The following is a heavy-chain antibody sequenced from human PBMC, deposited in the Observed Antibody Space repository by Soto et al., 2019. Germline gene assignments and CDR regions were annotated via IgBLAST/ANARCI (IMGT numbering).Heavy chain of an antibody. CDR2: IHHSGST. V-gene: IGHV4-4*02. D-gene: IGHD6-19*01. CDR1: SGSISSEQR. J-gene: IGHJ4*02. CDR3: ARSFGWYAIDH. Sequence: QMQLQESGPGLVKPSETLSLICTVSSGSISSEQRWSWVRQPPGKGLEWIGEIHHSGSTNENPSLRSRVPMSVDKSKNQLSLKLNSVTAADTAVYFCARSFGWYAIDHWGQGTLVIVSS.